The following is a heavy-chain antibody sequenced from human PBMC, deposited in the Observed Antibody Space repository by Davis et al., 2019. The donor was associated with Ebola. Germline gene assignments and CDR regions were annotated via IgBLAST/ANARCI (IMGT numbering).Heavy chain of an antibody. J-gene: IGHJ4*02. CDR3: ARGRNAGGSSLYYFDY. Sequence: GESLKISCTASGFTFRNYAVSWFRQAPGKGLEWVGFIRTKAYDETTEYAASVKGRFTFSRDDSKTTAYLQMNSLKAEDTALYYCARGRNAGGSSLYYFDYWGQGEQVTVSS. D-gene: IGHD3-16*01. V-gene: IGHV3-49*03. CDR1: GFTFRNYA. CDR2: IRTKAYDETT.